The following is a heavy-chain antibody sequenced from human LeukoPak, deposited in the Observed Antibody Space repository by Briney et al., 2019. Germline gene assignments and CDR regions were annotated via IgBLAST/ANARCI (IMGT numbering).Heavy chain of an antibody. CDR2: IKQDGSEE. J-gene: IGHJ4*02. CDR3: ATYSTTPRRRLDY. Sequence: GGSLRLSCAASGFIFSNYYVTWVRQAPGKGLEWVARIKQDGSEESYVDSAKGRFTISRDDAQNSAYLQMTSLRAEDTAVYYCATYSTTPRRRLDYWGQGTLVTVSS. CDR1: GFIFSNYY. D-gene: IGHD2-21*01. V-gene: IGHV3-7*01.